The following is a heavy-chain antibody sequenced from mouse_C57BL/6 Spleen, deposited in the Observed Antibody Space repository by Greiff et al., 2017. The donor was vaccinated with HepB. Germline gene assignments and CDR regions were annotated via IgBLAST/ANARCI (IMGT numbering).Heavy chain of an antibody. D-gene: IGHD1-1*01. CDR2: IWCGGST. J-gene: IGHJ2*01. CDR1: GFSLTSYG. V-gene: IGHV2-2*01. Sequence: VQVVESGPGLVQPSQSLSITCTVSGFSLTSYGVHWVRQSPGKGLEWLGAIWCGGSTDYNAAFISRLSISKDNSNSQVFFKMNSLRADEKAIYYCARNGYCGSSSPYFDYWGQGTTLTVSS. CDR3: ARNGYCGSSSPYFDY.